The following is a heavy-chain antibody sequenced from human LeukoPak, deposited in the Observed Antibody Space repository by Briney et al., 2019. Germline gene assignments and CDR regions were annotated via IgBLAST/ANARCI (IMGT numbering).Heavy chain of an antibody. V-gene: IGHV1-18*01. J-gene: IGHJ4*02. CDR2: ISAYNGNT. CDR3: ARDGTYYYDSSGSFDY. CDR1: GYTFTSYG. D-gene: IGHD3-22*01. Sequence: ASVKVSCKAPGYTFTSYGISWVRQAPGQGLEWMGWISAYNGNTNYAQKLQGRVTMTTDTSTSTAYMELRSLRSDDTAVYYCARDGTYYYDSSGSFDYWGQGTLVTVSS.